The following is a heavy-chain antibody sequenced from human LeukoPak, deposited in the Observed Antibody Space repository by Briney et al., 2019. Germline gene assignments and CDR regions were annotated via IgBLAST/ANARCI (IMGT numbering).Heavy chain of an antibody. J-gene: IGHJ3*01. CDR2: IRSGGST. V-gene: IGHV3-53*01. CDR1: GFTVSSSY. CDR3: AREGSGRTAYNDGLDV. D-gene: IGHD3-10*01. Sequence: GGSLRLSCAASGFTVSSSYMTWVRQAPGKGLKWVSVIRSGGSTVYADSVKGRFTISRDNSKNTLYLQLNSLRAEDTAVYYCAREGSGRTAYNDGLDVWGQGTMVTVSS.